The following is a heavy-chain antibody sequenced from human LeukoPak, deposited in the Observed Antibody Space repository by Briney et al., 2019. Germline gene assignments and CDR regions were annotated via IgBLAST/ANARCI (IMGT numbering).Heavy chain of an antibody. Sequence: GGSLRLSCAASGFPFSTYAMSWVRQAPGKGLEWVSGISGSGSDTYYADSVKGRFTISRDDSKNTLFLQMSSLRTEDSAIYYCAKVFRNGDPFVSDSWGQGTLVTVSS. CDR1: GFPFSTYA. V-gene: IGHV3-23*01. CDR2: ISGSGSDT. J-gene: IGHJ4*02. D-gene: IGHD4-17*01. CDR3: AKVFRNGDPFVSDS.